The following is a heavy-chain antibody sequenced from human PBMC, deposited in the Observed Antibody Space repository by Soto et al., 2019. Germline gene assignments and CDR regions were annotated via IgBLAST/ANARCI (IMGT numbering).Heavy chain of an antibody. Sequence: PSETLCFTCPFSAGPISSGSFCWPWIRQPPGKGREFIGSIYYTGGTYYSPSLKSRVTISLDRSKNQFSLNLSSVAAADTAMYYCARATFFRKGYYDANDYYFFDYWGQGTMVTVSS. CDR1: AGPISSGSFC. V-gene: IGHV4-30-2*01. CDR3: ARATFFRKGYYDANDYYFFDY. J-gene: IGHJ4*02. CDR2: IYYTGGT. D-gene: IGHD3-22*01.